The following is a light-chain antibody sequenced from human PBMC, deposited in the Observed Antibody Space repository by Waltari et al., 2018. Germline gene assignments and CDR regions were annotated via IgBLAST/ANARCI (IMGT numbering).Light chain of an antibody. CDR3: RSYTSSSTWV. Sequence: QSALTQPASVSGSPGQSITISCTGTSSDVGGYNYVSWYQQHPGKAPKLMIYDVSNGPSGVSIRFSGSKSGNTASLTISGLQAEDEADYYCRSYTSSSTWVFGGGTKLTVL. V-gene: IGLV2-14*03. CDR1: SSDVGGYNY. J-gene: IGLJ3*02. CDR2: DVS.